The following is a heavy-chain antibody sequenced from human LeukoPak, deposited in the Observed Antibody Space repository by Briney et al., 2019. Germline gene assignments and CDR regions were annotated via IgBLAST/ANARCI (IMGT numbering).Heavy chain of an antibody. Sequence: ASVKVSCKASGYTFTSYYMHWVRQAPGQGLEWMGWINPNSGGTNYAQKFQGRVTMTRDTSISTAYMELSRLRSDDTAVYYCASSLYPRYCSGDWGQGTLVTVSS. CDR3: ASSLYPRYCSGD. CDR1: GYTFTSYY. CDR2: INPNSGGT. D-gene: IGHD2-15*01. V-gene: IGHV1-2*02. J-gene: IGHJ4*02.